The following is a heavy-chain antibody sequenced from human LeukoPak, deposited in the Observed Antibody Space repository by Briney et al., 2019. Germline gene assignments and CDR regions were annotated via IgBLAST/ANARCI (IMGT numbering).Heavy chain of an antibody. V-gene: IGHV3-33*01. CDR3: ARGPSDWLLHMGFDY. CDR2: IWYDGSNK. J-gene: IGHJ4*02. CDR1: GFTFSSYG. D-gene: IGHD3-9*01. Sequence: PGRSLRLSCAASGFTFSSYGMHWVRQAPGKGLEWVAVIWYDGSNKYYADSVKGRFTISRDNSKNTLYLQMNSLRAEDTAVYYCARGPSDWLLHMGFDYWGQGTLVTVSS.